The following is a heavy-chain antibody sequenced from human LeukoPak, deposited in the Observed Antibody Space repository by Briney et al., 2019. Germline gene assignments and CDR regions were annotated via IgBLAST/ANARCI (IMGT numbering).Heavy chain of an antibody. V-gene: IGHV1-2*02. J-gene: IGHJ6*03. CDR3: ARAMVRGGQYYYYYYMDV. CDR1: GYTFIAYF. D-gene: IGHD3-10*01. CDR2: INPNSGGT. Sequence: ASVKVSCKASGYTFIAYFFHWVRQAPGQGLEWMGWINPNSGGTTSAQKFQGRVTMTRDTSISTAYMELSRLASDDTAVYYCARAMVRGGQYYYYYYMDVWGKGTTVTVSS.